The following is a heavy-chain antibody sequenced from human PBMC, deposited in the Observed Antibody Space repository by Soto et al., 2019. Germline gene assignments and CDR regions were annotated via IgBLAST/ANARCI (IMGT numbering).Heavy chain of an antibody. CDR3: ARFGDILTGYSHGMDV. Sequence: ESLKICFKGAGDSFTTYWIGWVRQIPGKGLEWMGIIYPGDSDTRYSPSFQGQVTISVDKSISTAYLQWSSLKASDTAMYYCARFGDILTGYSHGMDVWGQGTTVTVSS. D-gene: IGHD3-9*01. V-gene: IGHV5-51*01. J-gene: IGHJ6*02. CDR2: IYPGDSDT. CDR1: GDSFTTYW.